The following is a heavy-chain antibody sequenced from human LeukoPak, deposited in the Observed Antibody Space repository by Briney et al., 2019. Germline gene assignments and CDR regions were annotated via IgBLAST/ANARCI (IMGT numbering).Heavy chain of an antibody. CDR2: IKSKADDETI. CDR3: STLTSRGLSDS. J-gene: IGHJ4*02. Sequence: GGSLRLSCAASGFTFTNAWMNWVRQAPGKGLEWVGRIKSKADDETIDYAAPVKGRFTFSRDDSKNMLYLQMNSLKSEDTAVYYCSTLTSRGLSDSWGQGTLVTVSS. CDR1: GFTFTNAW. D-gene: IGHD1-20*01. V-gene: IGHV3-15*07.